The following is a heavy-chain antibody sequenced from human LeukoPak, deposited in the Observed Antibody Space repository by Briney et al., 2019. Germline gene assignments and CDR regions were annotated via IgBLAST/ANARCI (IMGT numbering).Heavy chain of an antibody. J-gene: IGHJ4*02. Sequence: GGSLRLSCAAAGFTFSSYSMNWVRQAPGKGLEWVSSISSSSSYIYYADSVKGRFTISRDNAKNSLYLQMNSLRAEDTAVYYSARGPPRTYYDFWSGNLRCDYWGQGTLVTVSS. CDR1: GFTFSSYS. CDR3: ARGPPRTYYDFWSGNLRCDY. V-gene: IGHV3-21*01. CDR2: ISSSSSYI. D-gene: IGHD3-3*01.